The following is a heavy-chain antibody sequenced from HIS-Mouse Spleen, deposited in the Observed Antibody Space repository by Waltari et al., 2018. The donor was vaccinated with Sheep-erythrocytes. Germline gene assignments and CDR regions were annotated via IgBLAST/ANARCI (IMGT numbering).Heavy chain of an antibody. D-gene: IGHD1-7*01. Sequence: EVQLVESGGGLVQPGGSLRLSCAASGFTVSSNYMSWVRQAPGKGWEWVSVIYSGGRTYYADSVKGRFTISRDNSKNTLYLQMNSLRAEDTAVYYCARDSNWNYAFDIWGQGTMVTVSS. CDR3: ARDSNWNYAFDI. CDR1: GFTVSSNY. V-gene: IGHV3-66*01. J-gene: IGHJ3*02. CDR2: IYSGGRT.